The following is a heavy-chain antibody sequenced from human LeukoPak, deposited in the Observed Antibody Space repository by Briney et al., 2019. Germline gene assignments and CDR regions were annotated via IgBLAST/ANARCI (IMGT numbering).Heavy chain of an antibody. D-gene: IGHD2-2*01. CDR1: GYTFTSYG. J-gene: IGHJ5*02. V-gene: IGHV1-18*01. CDR3: ARERIVVVPAAMDLSWFDP. Sequence: AASVKVSSKAPGYTFTSYGISWVRQAPGQGLEWMGWISAYNGNTNYAQKLQGRVTMTTDTSTSTAYMELRSLRSDDTAVYYCARERIVVVPAAMDLSWFDPWGQGTLVTVSS. CDR2: ISAYNGNT.